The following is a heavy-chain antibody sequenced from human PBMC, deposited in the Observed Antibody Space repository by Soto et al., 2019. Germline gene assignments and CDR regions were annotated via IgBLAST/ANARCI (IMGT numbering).Heavy chain of an antibody. D-gene: IGHD3-22*01. J-gene: IGHJ5*02. Sequence: APVKVSCKASGYTFTSYGISWVRQAPGQGLEWMGWISAYNGNTNYAQKLQGRVTMTTDTSTSTAYMELRSLRSDDTAVYYCARLLYYYDSSGYSNWFDPLGQGILVTVSS. CDR3: ARLLYYYDSSGYSNWFDP. CDR2: ISAYNGNT. CDR1: GYTFTSYG. V-gene: IGHV1-18*01.